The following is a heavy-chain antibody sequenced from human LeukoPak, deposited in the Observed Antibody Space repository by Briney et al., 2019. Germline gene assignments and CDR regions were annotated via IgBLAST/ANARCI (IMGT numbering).Heavy chain of an antibody. J-gene: IGHJ3*02. CDR1: GGSISSGGYY. Sequence: PSQTLSLTCTVSGGSISSGGYYWRWIRQHPGKGLEWIGYIYYSGSTYYNPSLKSRVTISVDTSKNQFSLKLSSVTAADTAVYYCARGWIQRHDAFDIWGQGTMVTVSS. V-gene: IGHV4-31*03. CDR2: IYYSGST. D-gene: IGHD5-12*01. CDR3: ARGWIQRHDAFDI.